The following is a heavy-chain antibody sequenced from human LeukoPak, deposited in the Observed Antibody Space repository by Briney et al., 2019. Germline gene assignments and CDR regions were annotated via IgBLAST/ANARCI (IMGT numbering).Heavy chain of an antibody. CDR1: GGSISSGGYY. V-gene: IGHV4-30-2*01. J-gene: IGHJ3*02. Sequence: SETLSLTCTVSGGSISSGGYYWSWIRQPPGKGLEWIGYIYHSGSTYYNPSLKSRVTISVDTSKNQFSLKLSSVTAADTAVYYCARLSFDAFDIWGQGTMVTVSS. CDR2: IYHSGST. CDR3: ARLSFDAFDI.